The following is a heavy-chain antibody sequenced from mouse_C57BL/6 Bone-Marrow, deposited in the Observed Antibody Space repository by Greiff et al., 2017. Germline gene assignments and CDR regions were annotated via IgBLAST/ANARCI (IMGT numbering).Heavy chain of an antibody. Sequence: QVQLQQSGAELARPGASVKMSCKASGYTFTSYTMHWVKQRPGQGLEWIGYINPSSGYTKFNQRFKDKATLTADKSSSTAYMQLSGLTSEDSAVYYCARGYYFDYWGRGTTLTVSS. J-gene: IGHJ2*01. CDR3: ARGYYFDY. CDR1: GYTFTSYT. V-gene: IGHV1-4*01. CDR2: INPSSGYT.